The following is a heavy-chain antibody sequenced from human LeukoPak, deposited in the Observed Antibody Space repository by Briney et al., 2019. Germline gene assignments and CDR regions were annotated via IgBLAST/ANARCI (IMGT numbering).Heavy chain of an antibody. V-gene: IGHV3-21*01. CDR3: ARSYGDYPYDAFDI. CDR2: ISSSSSYI. J-gene: IGHJ3*02. D-gene: IGHD4-17*01. CDR1: GFTFSSYA. Sequence: GGSLRLSCAASGFTFSSYAMSWVRQAPGKGLEWVSSISSSSSYIYYADSVKGRFTISRDNAKNSLYLQMNSLRAEDTAVYYCARSYGDYPYDAFDIWGQGTMVTVSS.